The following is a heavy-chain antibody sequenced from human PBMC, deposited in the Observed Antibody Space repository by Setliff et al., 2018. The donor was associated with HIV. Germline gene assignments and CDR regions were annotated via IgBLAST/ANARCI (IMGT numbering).Heavy chain of an antibody. Sequence: SVKVSCKASGGTFSSYAISWVRQAPGQGLEWIGGIIPIFGTANYAQKFQGRVTITTDESTGTTYMELSSLRSEDTAVYYCARGRVGAALDYWGQGTLVTVSS. V-gene: IGHV1-69*05. CDR3: ARGRVGAALDY. J-gene: IGHJ4*02. CDR2: IIPIFGTA. CDR1: GGTFSSYA. D-gene: IGHD1-26*01.